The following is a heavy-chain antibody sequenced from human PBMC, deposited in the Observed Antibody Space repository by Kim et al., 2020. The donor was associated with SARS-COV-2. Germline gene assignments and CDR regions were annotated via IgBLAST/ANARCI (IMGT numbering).Heavy chain of an antibody. Sequence: ASVKVSCKASGYTFTSYYMHWVRQAPGQGLEWMGIINPSGGSTSYAQKFQGRVTMTRDTSTSTVYMELSSLRSEDTAVYYCARDKRDSSSWYVAGINYYYYYGMDVWGQGTTVTVSS. J-gene: IGHJ6*02. CDR3: ARDKRDSSSWYVAGINYYYYYGMDV. V-gene: IGHV1-46*01. D-gene: IGHD6-13*01. CDR1: GYTFTSYY. CDR2: INPSGGST.